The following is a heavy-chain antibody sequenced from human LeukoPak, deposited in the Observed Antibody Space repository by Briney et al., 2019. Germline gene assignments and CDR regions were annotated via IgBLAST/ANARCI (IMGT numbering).Heavy chain of an antibody. CDR3: TRRVSATRWFDP. J-gene: IGHJ5*02. D-gene: IGHD2-15*01. Sequence: GGSLRLSCPASGFTFRSYWMHWVRQAPGKGLVWVSRINSDGSTTNYADAVKGRFTISRDNAENTMYLQMNSMRVEDTAVYYCTRRVSATRWFDPWGQGTLVTVSS. V-gene: IGHV3-74*01. CDR2: INSDGSTT. CDR1: GFTFRSYW.